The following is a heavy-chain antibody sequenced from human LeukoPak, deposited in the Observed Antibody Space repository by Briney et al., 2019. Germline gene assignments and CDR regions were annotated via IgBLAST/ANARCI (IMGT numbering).Heavy chain of an antibody. CDR1: GYTFTSYD. CDR3: ARLAAAGTIFY. V-gene: IGHV1-8*01. Sequence: ASVKVSCKASGYTFTSYDINWVRQATERGREWMGWMNPNSGNTGYAQKFQGRVTMTRNTSISTAYMELSSLRSEDTAVYYCARLAAAGTIFYWGQGTLVTVSS. D-gene: IGHD6-13*01. J-gene: IGHJ4*02. CDR2: MNPNSGNT.